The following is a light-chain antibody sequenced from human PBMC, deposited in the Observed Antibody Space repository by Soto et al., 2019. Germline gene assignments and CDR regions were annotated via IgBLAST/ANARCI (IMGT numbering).Light chain of an antibody. Sequence: DIQMTQSPATRSGSVGDRVTSTCRGSKNISSCLAWYQQKPGKAPKLLINKASALKSGDPSRFSGSGSGTEFTLTISSLQPDDFATYYCQHYNRYSEAFGQGTKVDIK. J-gene: IGKJ1*01. V-gene: IGKV1-5*03. CDR3: QHYNRYSEA. CDR2: KAS. CDR1: KNISSC.